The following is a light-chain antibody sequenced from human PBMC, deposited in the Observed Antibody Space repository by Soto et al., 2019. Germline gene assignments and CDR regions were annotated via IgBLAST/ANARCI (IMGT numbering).Light chain of an antibody. CDR3: QHYNTYPWT. CDR2: DAS. J-gene: IGKJ1*01. V-gene: IGKV1-5*01. Sequence: DIQVTQSPTTLSASVGGRVTITCRASQSITSWLAWYQQKPGEAPKLLIYDASSLESGVPSRFRGSGSGTEFTLTISSLQPDDFATYYCQHYNTYPWTFGQGTKVEIK. CDR1: QSITSW.